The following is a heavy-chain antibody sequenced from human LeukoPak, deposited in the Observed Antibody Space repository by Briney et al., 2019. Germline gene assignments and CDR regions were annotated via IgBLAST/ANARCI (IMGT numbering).Heavy chain of an antibody. D-gene: IGHD5-18*01. V-gene: IGHV3-33*01. Sequence: GGSLRLSCAASGFTFSSYGMHWVRQAPGKGLEWVAVIWYDGSNKYYADSVKGRFTISRDNSKNTLYLQMNSLRAEDTAVYCCARDQNAGGVQLWWINWFDPWGQGTLVTVSS. J-gene: IGHJ5*02. CDR2: IWYDGSNK. CDR1: GFTFSSYG. CDR3: ARDQNAGGVQLWWINWFDP.